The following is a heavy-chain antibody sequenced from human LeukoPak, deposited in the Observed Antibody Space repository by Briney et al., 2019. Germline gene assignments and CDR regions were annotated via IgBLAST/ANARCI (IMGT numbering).Heavy chain of an antibody. V-gene: IGHV3-30*02. D-gene: IGHD3-22*01. J-gene: IGHJ4*02. CDR3: AGNYYDSSGYNDY. CDR2: IRHDGINK. CDR1: GFSFSNSG. Sequence: GGSLRLSCAASGFSFSNSGMHWVRQAPGKGLEWVAVIRHDGINKYYADFVKGRFTISRDNSKNTLYLQMNSLRAEDTAVYYCAGNYYDSSGYNDYWGQGTLVTVSS.